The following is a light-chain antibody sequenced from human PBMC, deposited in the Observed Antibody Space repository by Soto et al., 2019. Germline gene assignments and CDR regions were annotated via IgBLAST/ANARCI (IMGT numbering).Light chain of an antibody. CDR1: QNIHTN. CDR3: QQFRNWPWT. CDR2: DAS. J-gene: IGKJ1*01. V-gene: IGKV3D-15*01. Sequence: EIVMTQSPATLSVSPGERATLSCRAGQNIHTNLAWYQQKPGQAPRLLIHDASHRAAGIPARISGSGSGTEFTLTISSLQSEDFAVYYCQQFRNWPWTFGQGTKVDI.